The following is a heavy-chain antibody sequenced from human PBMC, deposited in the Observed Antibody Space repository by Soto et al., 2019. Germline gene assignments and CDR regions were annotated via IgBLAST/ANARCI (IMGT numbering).Heavy chain of an antibody. J-gene: IGHJ5*02. D-gene: IGHD3-9*01. Sequence: QVQLQQWGAGLLKPSETLSLTCAVYGGSFSGYYWSWIRQPPGKGLEWIGEINHSGSTNYNPSLKSRVTISVDTSKNQFSLKLSSVTAADTAVYYCARVRYFDWFQHRAWWFDPWGQGTLVTVSS. V-gene: IGHV4-34*01. CDR3: ARVRYFDWFQHRAWWFDP. CDR1: GGSFSGYY. CDR2: INHSGST.